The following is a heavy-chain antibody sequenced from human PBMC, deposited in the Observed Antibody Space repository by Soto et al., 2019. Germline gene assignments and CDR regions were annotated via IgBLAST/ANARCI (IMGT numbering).Heavy chain of an antibody. CDR1: GYTFTSYA. Sequence: ASVKVSCKASGYTFTSYAMHWVRQAPGQRLEWMGWINAGNGNTKYSQKFQGRVTITRDTSASTAYMELSSLRSEDTAVYYCARDSCSSTSCFWFDPWGQGTLVTVSS. CDR3: ARDSCSSTSCFWFDP. V-gene: IGHV1-3*01. D-gene: IGHD2-2*01. J-gene: IGHJ5*02. CDR2: INAGNGNT.